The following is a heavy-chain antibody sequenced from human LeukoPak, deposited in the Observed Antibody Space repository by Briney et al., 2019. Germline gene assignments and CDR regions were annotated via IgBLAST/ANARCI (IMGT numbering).Heavy chain of an antibody. J-gene: IGHJ4*02. V-gene: IGHV3-30-3*01. Sequence: GGSLRLSCAASGFTLSSYAMHWVRQAPGKGLDGGAVISYDGSDYYADSVKGRFTISRDNSRDTLYLEMNSLRAEDRAVYYCARANSSAWHNFDFWGQGTLVTVSS. D-gene: IGHD6-19*01. CDR3: ARANSSAWHNFDF. CDR1: GFTLSSYA. CDR2: ISYDGSD.